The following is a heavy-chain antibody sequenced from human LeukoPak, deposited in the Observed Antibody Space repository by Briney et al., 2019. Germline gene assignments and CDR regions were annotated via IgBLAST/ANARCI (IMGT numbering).Heavy chain of an antibody. CDR3: ATEYKQWLVHGDAFDI. V-gene: IGHV1-24*01. CDR2: FDPEDGET. D-gene: IGHD6-19*01. J-gene: IGHJ3*02. Sequence: GASVKVSCKASGGTFSSYAISWVRQAPGKGLEWMGGFDPEDGETIYAQKFQGRVTMTEDTSTDTAYMELSSLRSEDTAVYYCATEYKQWLVHGDAFDIWGQGTMVTVSS. CDR1: GGTFSSYA.